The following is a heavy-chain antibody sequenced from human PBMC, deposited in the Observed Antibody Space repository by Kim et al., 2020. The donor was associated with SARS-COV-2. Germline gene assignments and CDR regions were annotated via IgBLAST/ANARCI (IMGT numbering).Heavy chain of an antibody. D-gene: IGHD2-15*01. V-gene: IGHV1-18*01. CDR2: ISAYNGNT. CDR1: GYTFTSYG. Sequence: ASVKVSCKASGYTFTSYGISWVRQAPGQGLEWMGWISAYNGNTNYAQKLQGRVTMTTDTSTSTAYMELRSLRSDDTAVYYCARSFGLGYCSGGSCYSADYWGQGTLVTVSS. CDR3: ARSFGLGYCSGGSCYSADY. J-gene: IGHJ4*02.